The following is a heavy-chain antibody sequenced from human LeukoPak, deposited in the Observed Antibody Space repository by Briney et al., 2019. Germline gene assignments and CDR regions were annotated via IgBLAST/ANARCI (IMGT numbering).Heavy chain of an antibody. J-gene: IGHJ5*02. CDR3: ARSGVVVPAASNWFDP. V-gene: IGHV4-30-2*01. CDR1: GGSISSDDYY. Sequence: SETLSLTCTVSGGSISSDDYYWSWIRQPPGKGLEWIGYIYHSGSTYYNPSLKSRVTISVDRSKNQFSLKLSSVTAADTAVYYCARSGVVVPAASNWFDPWGQGTLVTVSS. D-gene: IGHD2-2*01. CDR2: IYHSGST.